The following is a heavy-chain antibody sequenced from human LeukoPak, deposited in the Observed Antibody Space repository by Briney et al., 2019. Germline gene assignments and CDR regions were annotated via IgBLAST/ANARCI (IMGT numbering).Heavy chain of an antibody. CDR3: AKSGSSYYFDY. Sequence: GGSLRLSCAASGFTFSSYGMHWVRQAPGKGLEWVVVISYDGSNKYYADSVKGRFTISRDNSKNTLYLQMNSLRAEDTAVYYCAKSGSSYYFDYWGQGTLVTVSS. CDR1: GFTFSSYG. V-gene: IGHV3-30*18. CDR2: ISYDGSNK. J-gene: IGHJ4*02. D-gene: IGHD2-2*01.